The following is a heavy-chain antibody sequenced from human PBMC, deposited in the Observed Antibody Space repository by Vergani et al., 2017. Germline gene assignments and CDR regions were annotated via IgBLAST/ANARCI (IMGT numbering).Heavy chain of an antibody. CDR2: MNPNSGNT. V-gene: IGHV1-8*01. CDR1: GYTFTSYD. Sequence: QVQLVQSGAEVKKPGASVKVSCKASGYTFTSYDINWVRQATGQGLEWMGWMNPNSGNTGYAQKVQGSVNMTRNTSLSTAYMELSSLRSEDTAVYYCAISSGMTTVTTLDSSYPFDYWGQGTLVTVSS. J-gene: IGHJ4*02. D-gene: IGHD4-17*01. CDR3: AISSGMTTVTTLDSSYPFDY.